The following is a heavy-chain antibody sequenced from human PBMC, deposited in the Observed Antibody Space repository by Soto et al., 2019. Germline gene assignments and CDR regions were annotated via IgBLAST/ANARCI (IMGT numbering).Heavy chain of an antibody. Sequence: EVHLVECGGGLVQPGGSLRLSCAASGFTLSVYSMNWIRQAPGKGLQWVAYMTSDMRTIHYADSVKGRFTISRDNAKNLVFLQMTSLRDEDTAVYFCARSVEGHFDNWGQGALVTVSS. CDR3: ARSVEGHFDN. CDR2: MTSDMRTI. J-gene: IGHJ4*02. V-gene: IGHV3-48*02. CDR1: GFTLSVYS. D-gene: IGHD6-19*01.